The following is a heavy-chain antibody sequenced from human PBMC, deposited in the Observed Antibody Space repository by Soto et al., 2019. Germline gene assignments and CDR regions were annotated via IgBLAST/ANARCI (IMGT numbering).Heavy chain of an antibody. Sequence: SVQVSCTASGGTFSSYAISWVRQAPGQGLEWMGGIIPIFGTANYAQKFQGRVTITADKCTSTAYMELSSLRSEDTAVYYCARVSGSGSYYPYYYYGMDVWGQGTTVTVSS. CDR2: IIPIFGTA. CDR3: ARVSGSGSYYPYYYYGMDV. D-gene: IGHD3-10*01. J-gene: IGHJ6*02. V-gene: IGHV1-69*06. CDR1: GGTFSSYA.